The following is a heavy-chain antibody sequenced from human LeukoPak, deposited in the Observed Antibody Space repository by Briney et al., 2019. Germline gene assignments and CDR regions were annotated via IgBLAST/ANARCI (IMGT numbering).Heavy chain of an antibody. D-gene: IGHD3-22*01. Sequence: SETLSLTCTVSGGSIGTYYWSWIRQPPGKGLEWIGYISYSGSTNYNPSLKSRVTISVGTSKNQFSLRLSSVTAADTAVYYCARGSDSSGYTWFDPWGQGTLVTVSS. V-gene: IGHV4-59*01. CDR1: GGSIGTYY. CDR3: ARGSDSSGYTWFDP. CDR2: ISYSGST. J-gene: IGHJ5*02.